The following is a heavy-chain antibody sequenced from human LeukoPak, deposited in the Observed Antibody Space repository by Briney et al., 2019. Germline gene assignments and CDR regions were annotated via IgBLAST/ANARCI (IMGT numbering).Heavy chain of an antibody. V-gene: IGHV3-43D*03. CDR3: AKDMNALYSSSWLFDY. CDR1: GFTFSSNA. D-gene: IGHD6-13*01. CDR2: ISWDGGST. J-gene: IGHJ4*02. Sequence: GGSLRLSCAASGFTFSSNAMHWVRQAPGKGLEWVSLISWDGGSTYYADSVKGRFTISRDNSKNSLYLQMNSLRAEDTALYYCAKDMNALYSSSWLFDYWGQGTLVTVSS.